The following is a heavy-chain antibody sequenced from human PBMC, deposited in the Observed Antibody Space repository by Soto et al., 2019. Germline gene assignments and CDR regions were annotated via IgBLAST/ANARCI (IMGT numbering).Heavy chain of an antibody. V-gene: IGHV3-21*01. Sequence: EVRLVESGGGLVKPGESLRLACAGSGFTFSSYSFNWVRQAPGKGLEWVSSVSNGGSYTYYADSVKGRFTISRDNAENSAFLQMNSLRAEDTAVYYCSRDWDHMDVWGKGTTVTVS. J-gene: IGHJ6*03. CDR2: VSNGGSYT. D-gene: IGHD1-26*01. CDR3: SRDWDHMDV. CDR1: GFTFSSYS.